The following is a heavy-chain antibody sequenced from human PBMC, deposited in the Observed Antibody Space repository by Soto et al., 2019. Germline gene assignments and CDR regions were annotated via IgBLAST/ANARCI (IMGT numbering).Heavy chain of an antibody. J-gene: IGHJ6*02. Sequence: SSSSYIYYADSVKGRFTISRDNAKNSLYLQMNSLRAEDTAVYYCAKSGMPHYYYYGMDVWGQGTTVTVSS. CDR3: AKSGMPHYYYYGMDV. D-gene: IGHD3-10*01. CDR2: SSSSYI. V-gene: IGHV3-21*01.